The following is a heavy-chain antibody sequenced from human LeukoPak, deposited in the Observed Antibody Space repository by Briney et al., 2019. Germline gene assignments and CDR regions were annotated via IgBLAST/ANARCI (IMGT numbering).Heavy chain of an antibody. J-gene: IGHJ4*02. V-gene: IGHV4-39*07. CDR3: ARATAAPSSYFFDH. Sequence: PSETLSLTCSVSGGSIRSSNSSWGWIRQPPGERLEWIATIYYNGNTYYNPSLQSRVTISVDTSTNQFSLKLNSVIAADTAVYYCARATAAPSSYFFDHWGQGTLVTVSS. CDR1: GGSIRSSNSS. CDR2: IYYNGNT. D-gene: IGHD6-25*01.